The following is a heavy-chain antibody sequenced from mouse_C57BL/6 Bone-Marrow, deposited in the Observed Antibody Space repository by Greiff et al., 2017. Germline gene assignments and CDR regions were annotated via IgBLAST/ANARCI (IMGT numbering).Heavy chain of an antibody. D-gene: IGHD2-4*01. CDR2: IYPGGGYT. J-gene: IGHJ2*01. CDR1: GYTFTNYW. Sequence: QVQLQQSGAELVRPGTSVQMSCTASGYTFTNYWIGWAKQRPGHGLAWIGDIYPGGGYTNYNENLKGQATLTANKSSSTAYMQFSSLTSEDSSIYYCARRRRLRLDCDYWGQGTTLTVSS. V-gene: IGHV1-63*01. CDR3: ARRRRLRLDCDY.